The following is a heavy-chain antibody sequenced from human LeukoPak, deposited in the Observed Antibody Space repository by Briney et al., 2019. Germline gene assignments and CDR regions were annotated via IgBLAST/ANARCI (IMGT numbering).Heavy chain of an antibody. CDR3: AGDGSGWDKYYYYYGMDV. V-gene: IGHV1-2*02. Sequence: ASVKVSCKASGYTFTGYYMHWVRQAPGQGLEWMGWINPNSGGTNYAQKFQGRVTMTRDTSISTAYMELSRLRSDDTAVYYCAGDGSGWDKYYYYYGMDVWGQGTTVTVSS. D-gene: IGHD6-19*01. CDR2: INPNSGGT. CDR1: GYTFTGYY. J-gene: IGHJ6*02.